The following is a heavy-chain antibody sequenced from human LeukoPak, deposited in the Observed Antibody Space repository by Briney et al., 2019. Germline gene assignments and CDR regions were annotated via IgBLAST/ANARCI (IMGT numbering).Heavy chain of an antibody. CDR2: MNIDGSER. CDR1: GFSFSNYW. V-gene: IGHV3-7*01. D-gene: IGHD1-26*01. J-gene: IGHJ4*02. CDR3: ARDPVEWELLLDY. Sequence: GGSLRLSCAAFGFSFSNYWMGWVRQAPGKRPEWVANMNIDGSERYYADSVKGRFTISRDNARNSVFLQMSGLRVEDTAVYYCARDPVEWELLLDYWGQGTLVTVSS.